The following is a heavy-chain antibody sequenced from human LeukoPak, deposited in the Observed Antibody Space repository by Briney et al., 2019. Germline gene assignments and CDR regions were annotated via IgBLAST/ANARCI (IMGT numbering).Heavy chain of an antibody. D-gene: IGHD6-6*01. Sequence: SVKVSCKASGYTFTSYAMHWVRQAPGQGLEWMGGIIPIFGTANYAQKFQGRVTITADESTSTAYMELSSLRSEDTAVYYCARVKEGIAARLQAFDIWGQGTMVTVSS. CDR3: ARVKEGIAARLQAFDI. V-gene: IGHV1-69*13. J-gene: IGHJ3*02. CDR1: GYTFTSYA. CDR2: IIPIFGTA.